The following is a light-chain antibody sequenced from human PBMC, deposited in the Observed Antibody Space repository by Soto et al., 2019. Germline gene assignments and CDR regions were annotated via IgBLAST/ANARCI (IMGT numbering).Light chain of an antibody. CDR1: QSVSSSY. J-gene: IGKJ1*01. Sequence: IVLTHSPGTLSFSPWQRSTLSFSSSQSVSSSYLVWHQQKPGQAPRLLIYAASRRATGIPDRFSGSGSGTDFTLTISRLEPEDFAVYYCQQYGSSPWTFGQGTKVDIK. V-gene: IGKV3-20*01. CDR3: QQYGSSPWT. CDR2: AAS.